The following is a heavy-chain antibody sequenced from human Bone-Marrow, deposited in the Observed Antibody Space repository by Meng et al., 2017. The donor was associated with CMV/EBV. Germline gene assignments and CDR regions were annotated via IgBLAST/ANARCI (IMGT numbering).Heavy chain of an antibody. CDR2: INTDANER. V-gene: IGHV3-74*03. Sequence: GGVVESGGGLVQPGGSLRLSCAVSGFTFSDYNIHWVRQAPGKGLVWVSRINTDANERTYEDSVKGRFSITRDNAKNTVFLQMNSLRAEDTAIYYCARDRDWELFDYWGQGILVTVSS. CDR1: GFTFSDYN. J-gene: IGHJ4*02. CDR3: ARDRDWELFDY. D-gene: IGHD3-10*01.